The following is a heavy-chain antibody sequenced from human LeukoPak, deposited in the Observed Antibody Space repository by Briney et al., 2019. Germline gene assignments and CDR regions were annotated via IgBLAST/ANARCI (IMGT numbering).Heavy chain of an antibody. Sequence: PGGSLRLSCAASGFTFSSYSMNWVRQAPGKGLEWVSSISSSSSYIYYADSVKGRFTISRDKAKNSLYLQMNSLRAEDTAVDYCARLVPAARNWFDPWGQGTLVTVSS. CDR1: GFTFSSYS. CDR2: ISSSSSYI. D-gene: IGHD2-2*01. CDR3: ARLVPAARNWFDP. J-gene: IGHJ5*02. V-gene: IGHV3-21*01.